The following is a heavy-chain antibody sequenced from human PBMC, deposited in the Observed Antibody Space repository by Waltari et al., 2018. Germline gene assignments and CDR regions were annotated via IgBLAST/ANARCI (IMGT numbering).Heavy chain of an antibody. CDR1: GYSFTNYW. CDR2: IDPRDSDA. Sequence: VQVVQSGSEVKPPGASLKIACKGSGYSFTNYWIGWVRQMPGKGLEWMGSIDPRDSDARYSPSFQGQVTISADRSISTAYLQWSSLKASDTAMYYCARSGTSSSRYFDLWGRGALVTVSS. V-gene: IGHV5-51*01. D-gene: IGHD6-6*01. J-gene: IGHJ2*01. CDR3: ARSGTSSSRYFDL.